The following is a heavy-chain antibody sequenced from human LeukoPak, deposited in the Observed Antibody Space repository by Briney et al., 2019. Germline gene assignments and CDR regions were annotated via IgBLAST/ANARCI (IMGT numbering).Heavy chain of an antibody. CDR1: GFPFSSYE. Sequence: GALRLSCAASGFPFSSYEMNWVRQAPGKGLEWVSYISSSGSTIYYADSVKGRFTISRDNAKNSLYLQMNSLRAEDKAVYYCARAVDSSWLIPFDYWGQGTLVTVSS. CDR2: ISSSGSTI. J-gene: IGHJ4*02. CDR3: ARAVDSSWLIPFDY. D-gene: IGHD6-13*01. V-gene: IGHV3-48*03.